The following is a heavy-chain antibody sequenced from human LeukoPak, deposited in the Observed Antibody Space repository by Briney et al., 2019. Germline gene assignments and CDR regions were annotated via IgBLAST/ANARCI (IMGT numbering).Heavy chain of an antibody. D-gene: IGHD3-10*01. CDR2: IYYSGST. V-gene: IGHV4-59*01. CDR3: ARVPGGWFGELLFDY. CDR1: DGSISSYY. Sequence: LSETLSLTCTVTDGSISSYYWSWIRQPQGKGLEWIGYIYYSGSTNNNPSREIRVTISVDTSKNQFSLKLGSVTAADTAVYYCARVPGGWFGELLFDYWGQGTLVTVSS. J-gene: IGHJ4*02.